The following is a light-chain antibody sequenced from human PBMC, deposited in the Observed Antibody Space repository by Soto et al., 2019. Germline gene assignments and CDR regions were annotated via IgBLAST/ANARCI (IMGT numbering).Light chain of an antibody. CDR1: QSVSTY. V-gene: IGKV1-39*01. CDR3: QHSYSTPIP. CDR2: AAS. J-gene: IGKJ5*01. Sequence: EIAITQSPSSLSTSVGDRVTITCRTSQSVSTYLKWYQQRPGKAPKLLIYAASSLESGVPSRFSGSGSGTDFTLTISSLQPEDFATYYCQHSYSTPIPFGQGTLLEI.